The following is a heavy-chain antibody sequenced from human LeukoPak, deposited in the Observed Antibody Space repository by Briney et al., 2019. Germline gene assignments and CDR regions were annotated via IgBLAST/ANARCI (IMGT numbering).Heavy chain of an antibody. V-gene: IGHV3-9*01. J-gene: IGHJ3*02. CDR1: GFRIDDYA. CDR2: ISWDSAAI. D-gene: IGHD6-13*01. Sequence: GGSLRLSCAASGFRIDDYAMHWVRQAPGKGLEWVSGISWDSAAIGYADSVRGRFTLSRDNAKNSLFLQMSSLRVEDTALYYCTKRARMGIAAAGDGFHIWGQGTMVTVSS. CDR3: TKRARMGIAAAGDGFHI.